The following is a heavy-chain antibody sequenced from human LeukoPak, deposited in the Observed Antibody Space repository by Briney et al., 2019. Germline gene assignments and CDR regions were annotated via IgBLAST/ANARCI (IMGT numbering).Heavy chain of an antibody. CDR2: ISGSGGGT. J-gene: IGHJ4*02. V-gene: IGHV3-23*01. D-gene: IGHD4-11*01. CDR3: ASGGDFMTTGNSDY. CDR1: GFTFSTYA. Sequence: GGSLRLSCAASGFTFSTYAMSWVRQAPGKGLEWVSGISGSGGGTYYADSVKGRFTISRDNSKNTLYLQMNSLRAEDTAVYYCASGGDFMTTGNSDYWGQGTLVTVSS.